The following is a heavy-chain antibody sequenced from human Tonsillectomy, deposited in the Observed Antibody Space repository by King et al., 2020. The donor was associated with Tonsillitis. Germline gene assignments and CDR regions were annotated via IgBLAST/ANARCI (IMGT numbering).Heavy chain of an antibody. CDR3: AKATDGAPRIAARYYYYGMDV. Sequence: VQLVESGGGLVQPGGSLRLSCAASGFTFSSYAMSWVRQAPGKGLEWVSGISGGGGSTYYADSVKGRFTISRDNSKNTLYLQMNSLRAEDTAVYYCAKATDGAPRIAARYYYYGMDVWGQGTTVTVSS. D-gene: IGHD6-6*01. J-gene: IGHJ6*02. CDR2: ISGGGGST. CDR1: GFTFSSYA. V-gene: IGHV3-23*04.